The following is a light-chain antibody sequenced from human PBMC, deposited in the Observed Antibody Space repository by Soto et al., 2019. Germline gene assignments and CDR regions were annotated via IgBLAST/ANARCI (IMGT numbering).Light chain of an antibody. CDR1: PSISRW. CDR2: EAS. CDR3: QQYNGESWT. Sequence: DIQITQSPSTLSASVGDRVTITCRASPSISRWLAWYQQKPGKAPKLLIYEASSLQSGVPSRFSGSGSGTEITLTISSLQPDDFATYYCQQYNGESWTFGQGTEVEI. V-gene: IGKV1-5*03. J-gene: IGKJ1*01.